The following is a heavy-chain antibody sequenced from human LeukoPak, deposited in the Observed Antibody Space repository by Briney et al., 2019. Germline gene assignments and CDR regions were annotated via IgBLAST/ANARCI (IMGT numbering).Heavy chain of an antibody. CDR3: ARWNEGLDY. CDR1: GGSISNYY. J-gene: IGHJ4*02. CDR2: IYNSVTT. D-gene: IGHD1-1*01. V-gene: IGHV4-59*01. Sequence: SETLSLTCTVSGGSISNYYWSWMRQPPGKGLEWVGYIYNSVTTDYNPSLKSRVTISLDTSKNQFSLKLYSVTAADTAVYYCARWNEGLDYWGQRALVTVSS.